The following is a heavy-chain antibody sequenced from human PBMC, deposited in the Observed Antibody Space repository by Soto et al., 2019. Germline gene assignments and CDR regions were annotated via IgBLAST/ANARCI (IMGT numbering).Heavy chain of an antibody. CDR1: GYTFTSYG. CDR2: ISADNGNT. D-gene: IGHD6-6*01. CDR3: VRGASSTSSMSRD. Sequence: ASVKVSCKASGYTFTSYGISWVRQAPGQGLEWMGWISADNGNTDYVQKFQGRVTMTTDTSTSTAYMELRSLRSDDTAVYYCVRGASSTSSMSRDWGQGTRVTVAS. J-gene: IGHJ4*02. V-gene: IGHV1-18*01.